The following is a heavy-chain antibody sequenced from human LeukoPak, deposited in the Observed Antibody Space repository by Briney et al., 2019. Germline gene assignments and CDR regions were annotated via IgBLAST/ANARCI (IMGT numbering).Heavy chain of an antibody. J-gene: IGHJ4*02. CDR1: GSTFSSYS. CDR3: ARGSGLRLGELSLYGWY. D-gene: IGHD3-16*02. CDR2: ISSSSSYI. Sequence: GSLRLSCAASGSTFSSYSMNWVRQAPGKGLEWVSSISSSSSYIYYADSVKGRFTISRDNAKNSLYLQMNSLRAEDTAVYYCARGSGLRLGELSLYGWYWGQGTLVTVSS. V-gene: IGHV3-21*01.